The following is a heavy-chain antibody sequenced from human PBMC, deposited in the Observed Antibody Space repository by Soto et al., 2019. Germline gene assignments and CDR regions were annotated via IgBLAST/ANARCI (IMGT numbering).Heavy chain of an antibody. D-gene: IGHD3-3*01. CDR1: GGSISSGDYY. Sequence: QVQLQESGPGLVKPSQTPSLTCTVSGGSISSGDYYWSWIRQHPGKGLEWIGYIYYSGSTYYNPSXXXRXTISVDTSKNQFSLKLSSVTAADTAVYYCARWWSGSRQGFDPWGQGTLVTVSS. V-gene: IGHV4-31*03. CDR3: ARWWSGSRQGFDP. J-gene: IGHJ5*02. CDR2: IYYSGST.